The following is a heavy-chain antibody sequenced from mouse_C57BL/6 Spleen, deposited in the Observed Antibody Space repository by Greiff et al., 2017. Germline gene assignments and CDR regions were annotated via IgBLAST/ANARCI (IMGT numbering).Heavy chain of an antibody. Sequence: EVQLVESGGGLVKPGGSLKLSCAASGFTFSDYGMHWVRQAPEKGLEWVAYISSGSSTIYYADTVKGRFTISRDNAKNTLFLQMTSLRSEDTAMYYCAADLFYAMDYWGQGTSVTVSS. CDR1: GFTFSDYG. CDR2: ISSGSSTI. V-gene: IGHV5-17*01. CDR3: AADLFYAMDY. J-gene: IGHJ4*01.